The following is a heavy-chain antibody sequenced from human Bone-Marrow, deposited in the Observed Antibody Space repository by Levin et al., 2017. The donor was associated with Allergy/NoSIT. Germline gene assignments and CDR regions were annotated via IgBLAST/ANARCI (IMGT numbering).Heavy chain of an antibody. V-gene: IGHV3-15*01. CDR1: GFTFSNAW. Sequence: KAGGSLRLSCAASGFTFSNAWMSWVRQAPGKGLEWVGRIKSKTDGGTTDYAAPVKGRFTISRDDSKNTLYLQMNSLKTEDTAVYYCTTEGQYYDFWSGYYSSYYYYYMDVWGKGTTVTVSS. J-gene: IGHJ6*03. CDR2: IKSKTDGGTT. D-gene: IGHD3-3*01. CDR3: TTEGQYYDFWSGYYSSYYYYYMDV.